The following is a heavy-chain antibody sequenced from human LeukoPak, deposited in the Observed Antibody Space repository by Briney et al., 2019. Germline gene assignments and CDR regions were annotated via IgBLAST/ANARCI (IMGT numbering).Heavy chain of an antibody. CDR1: GFTFSSYA. D-gene: IGHD6-19*01. V-gene: IGHV3-30*04. Sequence: GRSLRLSCAASGFTFSSYAMHWVRQAPGKGLEWVALLSYDGSDKYYADSVKGRFTISRDNSKNTLYLQMNSLRTEDTAVYYCARDLDGSPSGWYDYWGQGTLVTVSS. CDR2: LSYDGSDK. CDR3: ARDLDGSPSGWYDY. J-gene: IGHJ4*02.